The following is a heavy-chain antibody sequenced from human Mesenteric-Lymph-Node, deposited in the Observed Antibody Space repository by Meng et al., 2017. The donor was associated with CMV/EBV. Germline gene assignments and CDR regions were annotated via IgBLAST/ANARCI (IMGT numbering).Heavy chain of an antibody. CDR3: ARGSITGNGDYFDY. D-gene: IGHD1-20*01. CDR2: ISSSGSTI. CDR1: GFTFSSYE. J-gene: IGHJ4*02. V-gene: IGHV3-48*03. Sequence: GESLKISCAASGFTFSSYEMSWVRQAPGKGLEWVSYISSSGSTIYYADSVKGRFTISRDNAKNSLFLQMNSLRAEDTAVYYCARGSITGNGDYFDYWGQGTLVTVSS.